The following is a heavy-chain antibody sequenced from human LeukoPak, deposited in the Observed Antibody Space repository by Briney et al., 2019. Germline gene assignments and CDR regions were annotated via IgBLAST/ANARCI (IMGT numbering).Heavy chain of an antibody. J-gene: IGHJ6*03. V-gene: IGHV3-30*02. D-gene: IGHD2-2*01. CDR1: GFIFSNYG. CDR2: IRYDGINK. CDR3: AKDGSSTLKSRFYMDV. Sequence: GGSLRLSCAASGFIFSNYGMHWVRQAPGKGLEWVAFIRYDGINKYYADSVKGRFTISRDNSKNTLYLQMNSLRAEDTAVYYCAKDGSSTLKSRFYMDVWGKGTTVAVSS.